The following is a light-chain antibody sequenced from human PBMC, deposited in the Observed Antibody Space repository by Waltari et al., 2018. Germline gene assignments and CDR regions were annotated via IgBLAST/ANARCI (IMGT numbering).Light chain of an antibody. CDR1: QSVGDF. Sequence: EIVLTQFPATLSLSPGERATLSCRARQSVGDFLAWYQQKPGQAPRLLIYDASKGATGTPPRCGGGGSGPDFTPTISSLGPKVFAFFYCQQRGSWPPTFGGGTGGEIK. V-gene: IGKV3-11*01. J-gene: IGKJ4*01. CDR2: DAS. CDR3: QQRGSWPPT.